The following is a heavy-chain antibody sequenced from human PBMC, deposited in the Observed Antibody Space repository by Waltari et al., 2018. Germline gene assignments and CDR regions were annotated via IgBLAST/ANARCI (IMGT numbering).Heavy chain of an antibody. Sequence: EVQLVESGGGLVQPGGSLRLSCAASGFTVRSLAMSWVRQAPGKGLGWVSAISGSGGSTYYADSVKGRFTISRDNSKNTLYLQMNSLRAEDTAVYYCAKGDVNGGSYLSLHYYYYYYMDVWGKGTTVTVSS. CDR3: AKGDVNGGSYLSLHYYYYYYMDV. J-gene: IGHJ6*03. V-gene: IGHV3-23*04. CDR2: ISGSGGST. D-gene: IGHD1-26*01. CDR1: GFTVRSLA.